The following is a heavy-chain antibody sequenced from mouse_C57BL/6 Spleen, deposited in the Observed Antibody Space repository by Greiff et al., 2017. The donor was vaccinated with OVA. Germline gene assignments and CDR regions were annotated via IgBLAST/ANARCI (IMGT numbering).Heavy chain of an antibody. V-gene: IGHV5-12*01. Sequence: DVKLVESGGGLVQPGGSLKLSCAASGFTFSDYYMYWVRQTPEKRLEWVAYISNGGGSTYYPDTVKGRFTISRDNAKNTLYLQMSRLKSEDTAMYYCARPGGGTWFAYWGQGTLVTVSA. CDR1: GFTFSDYY. J-gene: IGHJ3*01. CDR3: ARPGGGTWFAY. CDR2: ISNGGGST.